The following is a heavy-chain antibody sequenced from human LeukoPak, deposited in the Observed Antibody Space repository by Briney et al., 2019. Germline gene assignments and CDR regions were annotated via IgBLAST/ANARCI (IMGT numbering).Heavy chain of an antibody. D-gene: IGHD3-9*01. CDR3: ARNNYYDILTGYSPTPFDY. Sequence: SETLSLTCTVSGDSISSGSYYWRWIPQPAGKGLEWIERICTSGSTNYNPSLKSRVTISVYTSKNQFSLKLSSVTAADTAVYYCARNNYYDILTGYSPTPFDYWGQGTLVTVSS. CDR1: GDSISSGSYY. J-gene: IGHJ4*02. V-gene: IGHV4-61*02. CDR2: ICTSGST.